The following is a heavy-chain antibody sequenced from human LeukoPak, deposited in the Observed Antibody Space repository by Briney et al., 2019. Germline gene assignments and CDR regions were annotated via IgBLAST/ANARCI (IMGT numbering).Heavy chain of an antibody. CDR3: ARAGYDYVWGSPGWDYYYMDV. V-gene: IGHV3-7*01. CDR2: IKQDGSGK. CDR1: GFTFSSYW. D-gene: IGHD3-16*01. J-gene: IGHJ6*03. Sequence: GGSLRLSCAASGFTFSSYWMSWVRQAPGKGLEWVANIKQDGSGKYYVDSVKGRFTISRDNAKNSLYLQMNSLRAEDTAVYYCARAGYDYVWGSPGWDYYYMDVWGKGTTVTVSS.